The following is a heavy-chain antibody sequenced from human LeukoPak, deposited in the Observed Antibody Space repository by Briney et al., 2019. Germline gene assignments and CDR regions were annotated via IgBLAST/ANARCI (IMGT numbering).Heavy chain of an antibody. CDR2: ISSSSSYI. CDR1: GFTFSSYS. CDR3: SRANGRYSFDY. Sequence: PGGSLRLSCAASGFTFSSYSMKWLRQAPGKRLEWVSSISSSSSYIYYADSVKRRFTIYKDNAKNSLYLHMNSLRAEDSALFYCSRANGRYSFDYWGQGTLVTVSS. V-gene: IGHV3-21*01. J-gene: IGHJ4*02. D-gene: IGHD1-26*01.